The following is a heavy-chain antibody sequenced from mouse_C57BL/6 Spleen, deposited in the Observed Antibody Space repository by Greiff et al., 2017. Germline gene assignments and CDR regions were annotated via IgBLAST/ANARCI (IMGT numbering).Heavy chain of an antibody. D-gene: IGHD3-2*02. Sequence: QVQLQQPGAELVMPGASVKLSCKASGYTFTSYWMHWVKQRPGQGLEWIGEIDPSDSYTNYNQKFKGKSTLTVDKSSSTAYMQLSSLTSEDSAVYYCARSQARYARDYWGQGTSVTVSS. CDR2: IDPSDSYT. CDR1: GYTFTSYW. CDR3: ARSQARYARDY. J-gene: IGHJ4*01. V-gene: IGHV1-69*01.